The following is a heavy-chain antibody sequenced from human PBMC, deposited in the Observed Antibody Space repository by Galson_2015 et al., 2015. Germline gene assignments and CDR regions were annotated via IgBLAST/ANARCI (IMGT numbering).Heavy chain of an antibody. V-gene: IGHV4-59*01. CDR1: GGSISSYY. J-gene: IGHJ4*02. CDR2: IYYSGST. D-gene: IGHD3-22*01. CDR3: AREHYCDSSGYPRGYFDY. Sequence: SETLSLTCTVSGGSISSYYWSWIRQPPGKGLEWIGYIYYSGSTNYNPSLKSRVTISVDTSKNQFSLKLSSVTAADTAVYYCAREHYCDSSGYPRGYFDYWGQGTLVTVSS.